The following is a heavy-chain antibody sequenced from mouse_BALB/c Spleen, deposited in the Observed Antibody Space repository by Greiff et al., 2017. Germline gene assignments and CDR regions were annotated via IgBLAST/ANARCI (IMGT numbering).Heavy chain of an antibody. CDR1: GYAFTNYL. CDR3: ARPRDKDFDY. V-gene: IGHV1-54*01. D-gene: IGHD3-1*01. Sequence: QVQLKESGAELVRPGTSVKVSCKASGYAFTNYLIEWVKQRPGQGLEWIGVINPGSGGTNYNEKFKGKATLTADKSSSTAYMQLSSLTSDDSAVYFCARPRDKDFDYWGQGTTLTVSS. J-gene: IGHJ2*01. CDR2: INPGSGGT.